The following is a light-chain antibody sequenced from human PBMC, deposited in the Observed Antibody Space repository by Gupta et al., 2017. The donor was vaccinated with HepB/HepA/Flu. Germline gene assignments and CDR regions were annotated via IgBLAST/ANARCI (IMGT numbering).Light chain of an antibody. CDR2: KAS. CDR1: QSISTW. J-gene: IGKJ2*01. V-gene: IGKV1-5*03. CDR3: QQYHSYSPYA. Sequence: DIQMTQSPSTLSASVGDRVTITCRASQSISTWLAWYQQSSGKAPKLLIYKASSLESGVPSRFSGGGSGTEFTLTISSLQPDDFATYYCQQYHSYSPYAFGQGTKVEIK.